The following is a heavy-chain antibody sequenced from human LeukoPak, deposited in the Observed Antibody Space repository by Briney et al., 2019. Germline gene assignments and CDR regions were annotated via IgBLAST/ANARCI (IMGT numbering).Heavy chain of an antibody. J-gene: IGHJ4*02. Sequence: GGSLRLSCAASGFLVSSNYMTCVRQAPGKGLEWISVLYSGGTTYYADSVKGRFSISRDNSNNTLYLQMNGLRAEDTALYYCAKYYYGVVVTALSCDYWGQGTLVTVSS. CDR3: AKYYYGVVVTALSCDY. V-gene: IGHV3-53*01. CDR1: GFLVSSNY. CDR2: LYSGGTT. D-gene: IGHD2-21*02.